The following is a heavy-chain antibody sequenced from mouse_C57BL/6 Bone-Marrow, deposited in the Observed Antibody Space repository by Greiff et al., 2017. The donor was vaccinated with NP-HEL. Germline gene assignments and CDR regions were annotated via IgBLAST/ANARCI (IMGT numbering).Heavy chain of an antibody. CDR1: GFTFSSYG. Sequence: EVMLVESGGDLVKPGGSLKLSCAASGFTFSSYGMSWVRQTPDKRLEWVATISSGGSYTYYPDSVKGRFTISRDNAKNTLYLQMSSLKSEVTAMYYCARGPTVVALYAMDYWGQGTSVTVSS. D-gene: IGHD1-1*01. J-gene: IGHJ4*01. CDR2: ISSGGSYT. V-gene: IGHV5-6*01. CDR3: ARGPTVVALYAMDY.